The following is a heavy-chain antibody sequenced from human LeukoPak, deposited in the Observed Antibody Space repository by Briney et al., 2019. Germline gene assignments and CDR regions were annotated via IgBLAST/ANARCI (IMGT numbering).Heavy chain of an antibody. CDR1: GYTFTSYG. J-gene: IGHJ6*03. CDR3: ARDGELHYYYYYYMDV. CDR2: ISAYNSNT. V-gene: IGHV1-18*01. D-gene: IGHD3-10*01. Sequence: ASVKVSCKASGYTFTSYGISWVRQAPGQGLEWMGWISAYNSNTNYAQKLQGRVTMTTDTSTSTAYMELRSLRSDDTAVYYCARDGELHYYYYYYMDVWGKGTTVTVSS.